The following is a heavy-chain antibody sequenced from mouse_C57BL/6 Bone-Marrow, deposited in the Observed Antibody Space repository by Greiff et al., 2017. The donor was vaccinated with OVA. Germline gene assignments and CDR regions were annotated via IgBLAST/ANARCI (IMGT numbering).Heavy chain of an antibody. J-gene: IGHJ3*01. D-gene: IGHD1-1*02. CDR2: INPYNGGT. CDR1: GYTFTDYY. Sequence: VQLQQSGPVLVKPGASVKMSCKASGYTFTDYYMNWVKQSHGKSLEWIGVINPYNGGTSYNQKFKGKATLTVDKSSSTAYMELNSLTSEDSAVDYCASEGGPPFAYWGQGTLVTVSS. CDR3: ASEGGPPFAY. V-gene: IGHV1-19*01.